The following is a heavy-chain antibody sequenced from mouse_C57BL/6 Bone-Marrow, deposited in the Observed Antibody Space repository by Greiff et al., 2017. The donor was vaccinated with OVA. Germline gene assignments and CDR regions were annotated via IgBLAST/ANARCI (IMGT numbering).Heavy chain of an antibody. D-gene: IGHD1-1*01. J-gene: IGHJ4*01. V-gene: IGHV1-77*01. Sequence: QVQLKESGAELVKPGASVKISCKASGYTFTDYYINWVKQRPGKGLEWIGKIGPGSGSTYYNEKFKGKATLTADKSSSTAYMQLSSLTSEDSAVYFCARKFYYYGSSYDYYAMDYWGQGTSVTVSS. CDR2: IGPGSGST. CDR1: GYTFTDYY. CDR3: ARKFYYYGSSYDYYAMDY.